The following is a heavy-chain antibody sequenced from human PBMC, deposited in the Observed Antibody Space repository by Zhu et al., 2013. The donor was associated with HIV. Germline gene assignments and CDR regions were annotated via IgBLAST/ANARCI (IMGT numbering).Heavy chain of an antibody. CDR1: GDTFNNLV. CDR3: ARERDSSGYFPSYYYPMDV. Sequence: QVHLVQSGAEVKKPGSSVKVSCKAFGDTFNNLVINWVRQAPGQGLEWMGWISTYKGKTAYAQKLQGRVTMTIDTFTSTAYMELRSLRSDDAAIYYCARERDSSGYFPSYYYPMDVWGQGTTVTVSS. D-gene: IGHD3-22*01. V-gene: IGHV1-18*01. CDR2: ISTYKGKT. J-gene: IGHJ6*02.